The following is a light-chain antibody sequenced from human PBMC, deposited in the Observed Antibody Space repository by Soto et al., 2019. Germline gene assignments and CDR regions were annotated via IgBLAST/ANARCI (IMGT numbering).Light chain of an antibody. CDR2: DNN. V-gene: IGLV1-51*01. Sequence: QSVLTQPPSVSAAPGHKVTISCSGSSSNTGKNYVSWYQQLPGTAPKLLIYDNNKRPSGIPDRFSGSKSGTSATLGITGLQTGDEADYYCGTWDSSLSAVIFGGGTKLTVL. CDR1: SSNTGKNY. CDR3: GTWDSSLSAVI. J-gene: IGLJ2*01.